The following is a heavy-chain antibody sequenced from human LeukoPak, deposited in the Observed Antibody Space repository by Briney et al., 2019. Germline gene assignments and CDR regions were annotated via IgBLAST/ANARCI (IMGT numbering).Heavy chain of an antibody. V-gene: IGHV4-31*03. Sequence: SQTLSLTCTVSGGSISSGGYYWSWIRQHPGKGLEWIGYIYYSGSTYYNPSLKSRVTISVDTSKNQFSLKLSSVTAADTAVYYCAGDVNPYDFWSGYYRPSGWFDPWGQGTLVTVSS. CDR3: AGDVNPYDFWSGYYRPSGWFDP. D-gene: IGHD3-3*01. CDR2: IYYSGST. J-gene: IGHJ5*02. CDR1: GGSISSGGYY.